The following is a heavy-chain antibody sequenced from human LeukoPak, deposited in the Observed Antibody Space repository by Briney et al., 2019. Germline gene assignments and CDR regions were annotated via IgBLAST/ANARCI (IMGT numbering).Heavy chain of an antibody. V-gene: IGHV3-48*04. J-gene: IGHJ4*02. Sequence: GGSLRLSCAASGFTFSSHTMNWVRQAPGKGLEWVSYISSSGTTIYYADSVKGRFTISRDNAKNSLYLQMNSLRAEDTAVYYCARRYCSSTSCLTDYWGQGTLVTVSS. CDR2: ISSSGTTI. CDR1: GFTFSSHT. D-gene: IGHD2-2*01. CDR3: ARRYCSSTSCLTDY.